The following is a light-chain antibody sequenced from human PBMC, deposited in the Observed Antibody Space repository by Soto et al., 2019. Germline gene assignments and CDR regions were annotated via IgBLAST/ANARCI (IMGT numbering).Light chain of an antibody. CDR1: SSNIGYNY. Sequence: QSVLTQPPSVSAAPGQKVTISCSGSSSNIGYNYVSWYQQLPGTAPKLLIHDNNQRPSGTPDRFSGSKYGTSATLGITGLQTGDEADYYCGTWDSGLSAVVFGGGTKVTVL. J-gene: IGLJ2*01. CDR2: DNN. CDR3: GTWDSGLSAVV. V-gene: IGLV1-51*01.